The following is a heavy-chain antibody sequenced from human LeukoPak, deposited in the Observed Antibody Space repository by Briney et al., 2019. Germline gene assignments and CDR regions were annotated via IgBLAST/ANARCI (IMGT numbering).Heavy chain of an antibody. CDR3: ASSPLWFGEQYFDY. D-gene: IGHD3-10*01. J-gene: IGHJ4*02. CDR2: IWYDGSNK. CDR1: GFTFSSYG. Sequence: PGRSLRLSCAASGFTFSSYGMHWVRQASGKGLEWVAVIWYDGSNKYYADSVKGRFTISRDNSKNTLYLQMNSLRAEDTAVYYCASSPLWFGEQYFDYWGQGTLVTVSS. V-gene: IGHV3-33*01.